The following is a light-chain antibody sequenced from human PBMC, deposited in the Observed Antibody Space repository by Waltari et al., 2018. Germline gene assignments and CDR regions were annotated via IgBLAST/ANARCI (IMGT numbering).Light chain of an antibody. Sequence: SYEVTQPPSVSVSPGQTASITCSGDKLGHKYASWYQQKPGQSPVMVIYQDIKRPSGIPERFSGSHSRNKATLTISVTQSMDEADYYCQTWDSSTAYLVFGGGTKLTVL. V-gene: IGLV3-1*01. J-gene: IGLJ2*01. CDR3: QTWDSSTAYLV. CDR2: QDI. CDR1: KLGHKY.